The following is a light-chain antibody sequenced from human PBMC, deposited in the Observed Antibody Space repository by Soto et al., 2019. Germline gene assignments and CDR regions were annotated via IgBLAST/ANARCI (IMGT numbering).Light chain of an antibody. CDR3: ATWDDSLSGFVV. J-gene: IGLJ7*01. Sequence: QAVVTQTPSVSGTPGQRVTISCSGSSSNIGNNFVYWYQHLPGAAPTLVVYSDNHRPSGVPVRFSGSKSGTSASLTISGLRSEDEATYYCATWDDSLSGFVVFGGGTQLTVL. V-gene: IGLV1-47*01. CDR1: SSNIGNNF. CDR2: SDN.